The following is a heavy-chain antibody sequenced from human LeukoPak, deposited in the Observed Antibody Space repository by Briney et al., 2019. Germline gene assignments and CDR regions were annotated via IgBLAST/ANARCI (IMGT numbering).Heavy chain of an antibody. J-gene: IGHJ4*02. Sequence: GGSLRLSCAASGFTVSRYYMSWVRQAPGKGLEWVSIIYSGGNTYYSGSVKGRFTISRDNSKNTLSLQMNSLRAEDTAVYYCANAGQTLAIAVAGTAAYWGQGTLVTVSS. V-gene: IGHV3-53*01. CDR3: ANAGQTLAIAVAGTAAY. CDR2: IYSGGNT. CDR1: GFTVSRYY. D-gene: IGHD6-19*01.